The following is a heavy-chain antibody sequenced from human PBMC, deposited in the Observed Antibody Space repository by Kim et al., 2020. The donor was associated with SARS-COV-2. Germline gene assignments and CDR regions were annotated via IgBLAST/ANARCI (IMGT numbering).Heavy chain of an antibody. D-gene: IGHD3-10*01. J-gene: IGHJ6*02. V-gene: IGHV4-39*01. Sequence: LKSRVTISVDTSNNQFSLKLNSVTAADTAVYYCARHDGSGSSYYYDGMDVWGQGTPVTVSS. CDR3: ARHDGSGSSYYYDGMDV.